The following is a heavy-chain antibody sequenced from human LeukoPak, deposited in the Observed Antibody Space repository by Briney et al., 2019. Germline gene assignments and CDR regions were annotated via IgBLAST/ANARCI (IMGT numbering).Heavy chain of an antibody. D-gene: IGHD5-18*01. CDR2: IYYSGST. V-gene: IGHV4-59*01. Sequence: SETLSLTCIVSGGSIRSDYWSWIRQPPGKGLEWIGYIYYSGSTNYNPSLKSRVTISVDTSKNQFSLKLNSVTAADTAVYFCARERAAMDSWGQGTLVTISS. CDR1: GGSIRSDY. CDR3: ARERAAMDS. J-gene: IGHJ4*02.